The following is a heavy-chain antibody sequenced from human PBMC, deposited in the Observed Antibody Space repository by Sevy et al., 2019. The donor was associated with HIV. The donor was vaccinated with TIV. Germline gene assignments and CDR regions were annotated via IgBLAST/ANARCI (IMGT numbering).Heavy chain of an antibody. CDR3: ARYYYDSSGYYIEGYLQH. CDR1: GGSISSSSYY. D-gene: IGHD3-22*01. V-gene: IGHV4-39*01. Sequence: PSETLSLTCTVSGGSISSSSYYWGWIRQPPGKGLEWIGSIYYSGSTYYNPSLKSRVTISVDTSKNQFSLKLSSVTAADTAVYYCARYYYDSSGYYIEGYLQHWGQGTLVTVSS. CDR2: IYYSGST. J-gene: IGHJ1*01.